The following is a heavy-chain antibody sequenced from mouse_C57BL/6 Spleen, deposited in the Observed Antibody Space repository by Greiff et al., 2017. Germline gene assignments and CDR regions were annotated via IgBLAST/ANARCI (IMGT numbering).Heavy chain of an antibody. V-gene: IGHV1-69*01. J-gene: IGHJ2*01. CDR1: GYTFTSYW. D-gene: IGHD1-1*01. CDR2: IDPSDSYT. CDR3: ARGLLDY. Sequence: QVQLQQPGAELVMPGASVKLSCKASGYTFTSYWMHWVKQRPGQGLEWIGEIDPSDSYTNYNQKFKGKSTLTVDKSSSTAYMQLGSLTSEDSAVYYCARGLLDYWGQGTTLTVSS.